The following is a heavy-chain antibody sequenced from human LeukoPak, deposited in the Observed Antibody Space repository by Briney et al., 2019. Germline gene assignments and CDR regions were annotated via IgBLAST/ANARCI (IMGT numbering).Heavy chain of an antibody. D-gene: IGHD3-22*01. CDR1: GYTFTIYG. Sequence: GASVKVSYKASGYTFTIYGISWVRQAPGQGLEGMGWISAYNGNTNYAQKLQGRVTMTTDTSTSTAYMELRSLRSDDTAVYYCARDTPIRQNYYDSSGYFDYWGQGTLVTVSS. CDR3: ARDTPIRQNYYDSSGYFDY. V-gene: IGHV1-18*01. CDR2: ISAYNGNT. J-gene: IGHJ4*02.